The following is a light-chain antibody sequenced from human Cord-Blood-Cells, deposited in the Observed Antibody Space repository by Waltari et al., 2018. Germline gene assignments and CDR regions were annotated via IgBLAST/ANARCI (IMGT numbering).Light chain of an antibody. CDR3: QQYNNWPPYT. CDR2: GAS. Sequence: EIVMTQSPATIHVSPGERATISCRASQSVSSNLAWYQQKPGQAPRLLIYGASTRATGIPARFSGSGSGTEFTLTISSLQSEDFAVYYCQQYNNWPPYTFGQGTKLEIK. V-gene: IGKV3-15*01. CDR1: QSVSSN. J-gene: IGKJ2*01.